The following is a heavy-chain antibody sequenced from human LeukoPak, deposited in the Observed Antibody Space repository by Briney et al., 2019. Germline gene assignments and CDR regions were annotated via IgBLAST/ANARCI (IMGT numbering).Heavy chain of an antibody. J-gene: IGHJ6*03. D-gene: IGHD2-2*01. V-gene: IGHV1-18*01. Sequence: ASVKVSCKASGYTFTSYGISWVRQAPGQGLEWMGWISAYNGNTNYAQKLQGRVTMTTDTSTSTAYMELRSLRAEDTAVYYCARDQSGAYCSSTSCYENYYYYYTDVWGKGTTVTVSS. CDR2: ISAYNGNT. CDR1: GYTFTSYG. CDR3: ARDQSGAYCSSTSCYENYYYYYTDV.